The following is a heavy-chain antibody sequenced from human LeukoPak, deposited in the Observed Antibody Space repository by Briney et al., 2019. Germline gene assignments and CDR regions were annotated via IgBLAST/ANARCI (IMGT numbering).Heavy chain of an antibody. J-gene: IGHJ5*02. CDR3: AREPVGTRRDGYNPTT. CDR1: GGSFSGYY. Sequence: SETLSLTCAVYGGSFSGYYWSWIRQPPGKGLEWIGYIYYSGSTNYNPSLKSRVTISVDTSKNQFSLKLSSVTAADTAVYYCAREPVGTRRDGYNPTTWGQGTLVTVSS. V-gene: IGHV4-59*01. D-gene: IGHD5-24*01. CDR2: IYYSGST.